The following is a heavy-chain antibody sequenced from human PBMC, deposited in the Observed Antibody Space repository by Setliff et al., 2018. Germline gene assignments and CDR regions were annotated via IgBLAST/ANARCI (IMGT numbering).Heavy chain of an antibody. D-gene: IGHD1-1*01. CDR2: IKQDGSEK. CDR1: GFTFSSYW. J-gene: IGHJ5*02. Sequence: GSLRLSCAASGFTFSSYWMSWVRQAPGKGLEWVANIKQDGSEKYYVDSVKVRFTISRDNAKNSLYLKMNSLRDEETAEYYCARVREANWNPWANWFDPWGQGTLVTVSS. V-gene: IGHV3-7*01. CDR3: ARVREANWNPWANWFDP.